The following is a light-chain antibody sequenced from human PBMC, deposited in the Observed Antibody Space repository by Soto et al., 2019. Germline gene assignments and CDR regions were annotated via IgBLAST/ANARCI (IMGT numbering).Light chain of an antibody. J-gene: IGKJ5*01. CDR3: QQRSNWPPIT. CDR2: DAS. Sequence: EVVLKQSASTVSESPWERATLSCRASQSISSNLAWYQQKPGQVPRLLIYDASTRAAGIPTGFSGSGSGTEFTLTIGSLQSEDFATYYCQQRSNWPPITFGQGTRLEIK. V-gene: IGKV3-15*01. CDR1: QSISSN.